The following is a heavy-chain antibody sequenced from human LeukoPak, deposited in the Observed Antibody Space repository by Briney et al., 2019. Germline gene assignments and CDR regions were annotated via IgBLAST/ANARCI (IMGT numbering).Heavy chain of an antibody. J-gene: IGHJ4*02. CDR2: IYYSGST. CDR3: ARYSSSSRVFDY. CDR1: GGSISSGGYY. V-gene: IGHV4-31*03. Sequence: PSETLSLTCTVSGGSISSGGYYWSWIRQHPGKGLEWIGYIYYSGSTYYNPSLKSRVTISVDTSKNQFSLKLSSVTAADTAVYYCARYSSSSRVFDYWGQGTLDTVSS. D-gene: IGHD6-6*01.